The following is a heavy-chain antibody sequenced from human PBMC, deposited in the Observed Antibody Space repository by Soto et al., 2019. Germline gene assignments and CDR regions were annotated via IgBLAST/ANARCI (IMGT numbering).Heavy chain of an antibody. CDR3: AREATVTTAYYYYYYMDV. CDR2: IWYDGSNK. J-gene: IGHJ6*03. V-gene: IGHV3-33*01. D-gene: IGHD4-17*01. CDR1: GFTFSSYG. Sequence: QVQLVESGGGVVQPGRSLRLSCAASGFTFSSYGMHWVRQAPGKGLEWVAVIWYDGSNKYYADSVKGRFTISRDNSKNTLDLQMNSLRAEDTAVYYCAREATVTTAYYYYYYMDVWGKGTTVTVSS.